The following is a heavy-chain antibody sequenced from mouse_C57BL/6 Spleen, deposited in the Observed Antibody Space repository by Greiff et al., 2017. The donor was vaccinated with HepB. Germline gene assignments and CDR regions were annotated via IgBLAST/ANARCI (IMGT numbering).Heavy chain of an antibody. CDR1: GYTFTSYW. V-gene: IGHV1-61*01. D-gene: IGHD2-3*01. J-gene: IGHJ4*01. CDR3: ARTPIYDGYYVDAMDY. CDR2: IYPSDSET. Sequence: QVQLQQPGAELVRPGSSVKLSCKASGYTFTSYWMDWVKQRPGQGLEWIGNIYPSDSETHYNQKFKDKATLTVDKSSSTAYMQLSSLTSEDSAVYYCARTPIYDGYYVDAMDYWGQGTSVTVSS.